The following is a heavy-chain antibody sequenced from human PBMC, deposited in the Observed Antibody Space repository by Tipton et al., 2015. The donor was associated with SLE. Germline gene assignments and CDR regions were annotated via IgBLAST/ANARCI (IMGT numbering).Heavy chain of an antibody. CDR2: IRSKANDYAT. D-gene: IGHD1-26*01. CDR3: SSSASGSYYYFGP. CDR1: GFTFSDST. J-gene: IGHJ5*02. V-gene: IGHV3-73*01. Sequence: SLRLSCAASGFTFSDSTMHWVRQSSGKGLGWVGRIRSKANDYATTYAASVKGRFSISRDDSKNTAFLHMNSLKTEDTAVYFCSSSASGSYYYFGPWGQGTLVTVSS.